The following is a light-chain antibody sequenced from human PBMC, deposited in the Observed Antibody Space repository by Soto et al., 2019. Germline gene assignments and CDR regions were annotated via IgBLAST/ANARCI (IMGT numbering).Light chain of an antibody. CDR1: QSISSY. J-gene: IGKJ2*01. CDR3: QQSYSTPFT. V-gene: IGKV1-39*01. CDR2: AAS. Sequence: DIQMTQSPFSLSASVGDRVTITCRASQSISSYLNWYQQKPGKAPNLLIYAASSLQSGVPSRFSGSASGTDFTLTISSLHPEDFATYYCQQSYSTPFTFVQGTKLEIK.